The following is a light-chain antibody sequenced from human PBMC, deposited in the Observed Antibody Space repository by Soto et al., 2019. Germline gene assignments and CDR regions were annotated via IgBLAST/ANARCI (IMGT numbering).Light chain of an antibody. V-gene: IGLV6-57*02. CDR2: EDN. CDR3: QSYDTNTPGV. CDR1: SGSIASNY. Sequence: NFMLTQPHSVSESPGKTVTISCTGSSGSIASNYVQWYQQRPGSAPTALIYEDNQRPSGVPDRFSGSIDSSSNSASLTISGLKTEDEADYYCQSYDTNTPGVFGGGTKLTVL. J-gene: IGLJ3*02.